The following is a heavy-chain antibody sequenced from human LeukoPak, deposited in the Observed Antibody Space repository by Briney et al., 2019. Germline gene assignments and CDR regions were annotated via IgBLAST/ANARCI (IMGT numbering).Heavy chain of an antibody. Sequence: PSETLSLTCTVSGGSISSGGYYWSWIRQPPGKGLEWIGYIYHSGSTYYNPSLKSRVTISVDRSKNQFSLKLSSVTAADTAVYYCARADVGYYYMDVWGKGTTVTVSS. V-gene: IGHV4-30-2*01. D-gene: IGHD1-26*01. CDR1: GGSISSGGYY. CDR2: IYHSGST. J-gene: IGHJ6*03. CDR3: ARADVGYYYMDV.